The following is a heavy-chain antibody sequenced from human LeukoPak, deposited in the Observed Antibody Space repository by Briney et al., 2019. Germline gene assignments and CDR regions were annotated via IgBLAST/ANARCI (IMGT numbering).Heavy chain of an antibody. CDR2: ISSSSSYI. D-gene: IGHD3-16*01. Sequence: GGSLRLSCAASGFTFSVYSMNWVRQAPGKGLEWVSSISSSSSYIYYADSVKGRFTISRDNAKNSLYLQMNSLRAEDTAVYYCARDGGHYYYYMDAWGKGTTVTVSS. CDR1: GFTFSVYS. V-gene: IGHV3-21*01. CDR3: ARDGGHYYYYMDA. J-gene: IGHJ6*03.